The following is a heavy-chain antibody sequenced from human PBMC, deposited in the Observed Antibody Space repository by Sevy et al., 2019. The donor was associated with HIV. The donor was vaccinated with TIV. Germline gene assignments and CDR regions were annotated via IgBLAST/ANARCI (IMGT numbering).Heavy chain of an antibody. V-gene: IGHV1-18*01. CDR3: ARDGFEWGRERGFDP. CDR1: GYSFPNYI. Sequence: ASVKVSCKASGYSFPNYIITWVRQAPGQGLELMGWISPYNGNTNYAQKFQGRVTMTTDTSTNTAYMDLRSLRSDDTAVYYCARDGFEWGRERGFDPWGQGTLVTVSS. CDR2: ISPYNGNT. J-gene: IGHJ5*02. D-gene: IGHD3-16*01.